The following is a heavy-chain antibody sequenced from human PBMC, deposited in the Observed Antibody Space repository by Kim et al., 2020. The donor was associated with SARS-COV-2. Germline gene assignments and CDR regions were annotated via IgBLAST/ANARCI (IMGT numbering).Heavy chain of an antibody. V-gene: IGHV4-59*01. CDR1: GGSISSYY. D-gene: IGHD5-18*01. CDR2: IYYSGST. CDR3: ARAGYGWTHGYYGMDV. J-gene: IGHJ6*02. Sequence: SETLSLTCTVSGGSISSYYWSWIRQPPGKGLEWIGYIYYSGSTNYNPSLKSRVTISVDTSKNQFSLKLSSVTAADTAVYYCARAGYGWTHGYYGMDVWGQGTTVTVSS.